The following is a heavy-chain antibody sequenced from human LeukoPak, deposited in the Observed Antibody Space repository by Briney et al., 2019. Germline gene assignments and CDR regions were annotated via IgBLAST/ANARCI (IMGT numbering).Heavy chain of an antibody. J-gene: IGHJ3*02. V-gene: IGHV4-61*02. D-gene: IGHD2-21*02. CDR3: AGAHCGGDCYSGRAFDM. Sequence: SETLSLTCTVSGDSISSGNYYWTWIRQPAGKGLEWIGRIYTSGSTNYNPSLKSRVTISVDKSKNQFSLKLSSVTAADTAVYYCAGAHCGGDCYSGRAFDMWGQGTMVTVSS. CDR2: IYTSGST. CDR1: GDSISSGNYY.